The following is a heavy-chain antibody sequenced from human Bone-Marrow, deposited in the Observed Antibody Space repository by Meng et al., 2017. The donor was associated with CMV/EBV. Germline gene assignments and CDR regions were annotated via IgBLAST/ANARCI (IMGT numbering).Heavy chain of an antibody. Sequence: GEYLKISCKGSGYSITSYWIGWVRQMPGKGLEWMGIISPGDSDTRYSPSFQGQVTISADKSISTAYLQWSSLKASDTAMYYCARQIDIVVVPAAIVGGYGMDVWGQGTTVTVSS. V-gene: IGHV5-51*01. CDR1: GYSITSYW. CDR3: ARQIDIVVVPAAIVGGYGMDV. CDR2: ISPGDSDT. J-gene: IGHJ6*02. D-gene: IGHD2-2*02.